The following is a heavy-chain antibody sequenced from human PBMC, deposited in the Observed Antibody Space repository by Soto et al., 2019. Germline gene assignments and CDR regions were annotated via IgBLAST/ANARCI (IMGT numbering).Heavy chain of an antibody. D-gene: IGHD3-22*01. CDR2: IYYSGST. Sequence: QLQLQESGPGLVKPSETLSLTCTVSGGSISSSSYYWGWIRQPPGKGLEWIGSIYYSGSTYYNPSLKSRVTISVDTSKNQFSLKLSSVTAADTAVYYCARSYYYDSSGYYLYFDYWGQGTLVTVSP. CDR1: GGSISSSSYY. CDR3: ARSYYYDSSGYYLYFDY. J-gene: IGHJ4*02. V-gene: IGHV4-39*01.